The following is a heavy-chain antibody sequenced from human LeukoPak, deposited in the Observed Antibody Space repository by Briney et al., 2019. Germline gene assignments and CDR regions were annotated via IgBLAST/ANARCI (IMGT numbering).Heavy chain of an antibody. D-gene: IGHD3-9*01. CDR2: IVPIYGTV. J-gene: IGHJ4*02. Sequence: GASVKVSCKASGDTFSVYDMMWVRQAPGQGLEWMGGIVPIYGTVNYAQNFQGRVTFTADASTSTAYMQLSSLRSDDTATYFCARAATGFVGDGPNYFAFWGQGSLVTVSS. CDR1: GDTFSVYD. CDR3: ARAATGFVGDGPNYFAF. V-gene: IGHV1-69*13.